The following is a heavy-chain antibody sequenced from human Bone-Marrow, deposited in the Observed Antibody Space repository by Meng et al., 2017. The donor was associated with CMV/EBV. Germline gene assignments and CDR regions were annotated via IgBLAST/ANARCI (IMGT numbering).Heavy chain of an antibody. D-gene: IGHD2-2*01. V-gene: IGHV1-69*05. CDR3: ARAVPAAETEFDY. CDR1: RHTLTGYY. CDR2: IIPIFGTA. Sequence: SVKVSCKAPRHTLTGYYIHWVRQAPGQGLEWMGGIIPIFGTANYAQKFQGRVTITTDESTSTAYMELSSLRSEDTAVYYCARAVPAAETEFDYWGQGTLVTVSS. J-gene: IGHJ4*02.